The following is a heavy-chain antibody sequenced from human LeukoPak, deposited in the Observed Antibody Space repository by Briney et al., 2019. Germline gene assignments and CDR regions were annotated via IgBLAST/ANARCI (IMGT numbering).Heavy chain of an antibody. J-gene: IGHJ5*02. CDR1: GGSLGGYY. CDR3: ARESGSMRWFDP. V-gene: IGHV4-4*07. CDR2: MSTSGNS. D-gene: IGHD6-25*01. Sequence: PSETLSLTCTVSGGSLGGYYWSWIRQPAGKGLEWIGRMSTSGNSNYIPSLVSRVTMSVDTSKNQFSLNLSSVTAADTAVYYCARESGSMRWFDPWGQGTLVTVSS.